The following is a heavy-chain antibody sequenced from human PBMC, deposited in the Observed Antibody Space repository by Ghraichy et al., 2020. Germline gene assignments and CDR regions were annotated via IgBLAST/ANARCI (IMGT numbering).Heavy chain of an antibody. CDR3: ARVWAAVESNYNLDV. CDR1: GYRFSSYW. CDR2: IYPGDSDT. Sequence: GESLNISCKTSGYRFSSYWIGWVRQMPGRGLEWVGIIYPGDSDTKYSRSFRGHVTISADKSIGTAYLHWSSLKASDTAIYYCARVWAAVESNYNLDVWGQGTTVIVSS. J-gene: IGHJ6*02. D-gene: IGHD5-24*01. V-gene: IGHV5-51*01.